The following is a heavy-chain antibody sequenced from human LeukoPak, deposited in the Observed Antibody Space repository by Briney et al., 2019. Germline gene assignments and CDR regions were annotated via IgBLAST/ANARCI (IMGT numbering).Heavy chain of an antibody. Sequence: AGGSLRLSGAVSGFTVSSIYMSWVRQAPGKGLEWVSFIYSDGNTYYADSVKGRFTLSMDSSRNTLYLQMNSLRVDDTAVYYCAGDTPRSSWYDPWGQGTLVTVYS. CDR3: AGDTPRSSWYDP. CDR1: GFTVSSIY. J-gene: IGHJ5*02. CDR2: IYSDGNT. D-gene: IGHD2-2*01. V-gene: IGHV3-53*01.